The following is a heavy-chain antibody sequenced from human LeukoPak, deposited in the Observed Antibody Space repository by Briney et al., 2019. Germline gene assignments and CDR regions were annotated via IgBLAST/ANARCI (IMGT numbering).Heavy chain of an antibody. CDR2: IYSSGST. Sequence: SETLTLTCTVSGGSISGYYWSWIRQPPGKGLEWIGYIYSSGSTNYNPSLKSRVTFSVDTSKNQFSLKLSSVTAADTAVYYCARFLSSGLDYWGQGTLVTVSS. CDR3: ARFLSSGLDY. D-gene: IGHD6-19*01. CDR1: GGSISGYY. J-gene: IGHJ4*02. V-gene: IGHV4-59*01.